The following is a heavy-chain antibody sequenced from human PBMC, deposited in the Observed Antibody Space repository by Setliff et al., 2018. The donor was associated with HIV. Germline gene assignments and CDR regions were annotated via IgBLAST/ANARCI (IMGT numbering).Heavy chain of an antibody. Sequence: ASVKVSCKASGYNFTNYDINWVRQVPGQGLEWMGRMNPDSGLTDYAPKLQGRVIMTRNTSITTAYMQVTRLRSDDTAVYYCARGSFGGSYSSFWGQGTLVTVSS. CDR1: GYNFTNYD. V-gene: IGHV1-8*01. CDR3: ARGSFGGSYSSF. CDR2: MNPDSGLT. J-gene: IGHJ4*02. D-gene: IGHD1-26*01.